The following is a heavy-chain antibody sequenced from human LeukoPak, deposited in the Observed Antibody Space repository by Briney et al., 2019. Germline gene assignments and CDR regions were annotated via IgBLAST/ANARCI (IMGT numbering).Heavy chain of an antibody. Sequence: PSETLSLTCTVSGGSIISSDDYYWGWIRQPPGKGLEYIGTMSYSGSTYNNPSLKSPVTISVDASKNQFSLKLRSVTAADTAVYYCARRSYSAWFDPWGQGTLVTVSS. CDR1: GGSIISSDDYY. J-gene: IGHJ5*02. V-gene: IGHV4-39*01. D-gene: IGHD3-22*01. CDR3: ARRSYSAWFDP. CDR2: MSYSGST.